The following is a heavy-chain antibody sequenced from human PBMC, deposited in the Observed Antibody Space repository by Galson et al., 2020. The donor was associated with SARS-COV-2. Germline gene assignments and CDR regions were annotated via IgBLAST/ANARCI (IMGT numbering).Heavy chain of an antibody. D-gene: IGHD2-15*01. Sequence: ASETLSLTCTVSGGSISSGGYYWSWIRQHPGKGLEWIGYIYYSGSTYYNPSLKSRVTISVDTSKNQFSLKLSSVTAADTAVYYCARGGHMALYYYYDGMDVWGQGTTVTVSS. J-gene: IGHJ6*02. V-gene: IGHV4-31*03. CDR1: GGSISSGGYY. CDR2: IYYSGST. CDR3: ARGGHMALYYYYDGMDV.